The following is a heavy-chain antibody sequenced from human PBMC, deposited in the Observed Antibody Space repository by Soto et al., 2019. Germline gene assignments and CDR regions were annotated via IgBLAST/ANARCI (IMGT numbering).Heavy chain of an antibody. CDR2: ISAYNGNT. V-gene: IGHV1-18*04. D-gene: IGHD6-13*01. CDR1: GYTFTSYG. CDR3: ARLADFVIAAAGTYFDY. Sequence: EASVKVSCKASGYTFTSYGISWVRQAPGQGLEWMGWISAYNGNTNYAQKLQGRVTMTTDTSTSTAYMELRSLRSDDTAVYYCARLADFVIAAAGTYFDYWGQGTLVTVSS. J-gene: IGHJ4*02.